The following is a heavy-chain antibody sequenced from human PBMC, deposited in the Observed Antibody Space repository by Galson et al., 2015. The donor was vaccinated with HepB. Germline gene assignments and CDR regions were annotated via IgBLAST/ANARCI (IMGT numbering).Heavy chain of an antibody. J-gene: IGHJ6*02. CDR1: GFAFSTYW. V-gene: IGHV3-74*03. CDR3: AREYRSSKPHKYGTDV. D-gene: IGHD1-14*01. Sequence: SLRLSCAASGFAFSTYWMHWVRQAPGKGLVWVSRINSDGTSTTYADSVKGRFTISRDNAKNTLFLQMNSLRAEDTAVYYCAREYRSSKPHKYGTDVWGQGTTVTVSS. CDR2: INSDGTST.